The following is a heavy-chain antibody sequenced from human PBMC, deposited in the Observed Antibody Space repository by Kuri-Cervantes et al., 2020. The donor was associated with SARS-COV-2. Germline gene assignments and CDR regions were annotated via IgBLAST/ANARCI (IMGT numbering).Heavy chain of an antibody. Sequence: ESLETSFAVYGGSFSCYYWSWIRQPPGQGLEWIGYIYYSGSTNYNPSLKSRVTISVDTSKNQFSLKLSSMTAADTAVYFCARGCYDSSGAVVYWGQGTLVTVSS. CDR2: IYYSGST. J-gene: IGHJ4*02. V-gene: IGHV4-59*01. CDR1: GGSFSCYY. D-gene: IGHD3-22*01. CDR3: ARGCYDSSGAVVY.